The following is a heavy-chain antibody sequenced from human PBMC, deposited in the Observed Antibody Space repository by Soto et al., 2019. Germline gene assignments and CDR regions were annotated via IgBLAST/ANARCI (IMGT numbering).Heavy chain of an antibody. J-gene: IGHJ4*02. V-gene: IGHV4-4*02. CDR3: VRDSRTGCSSINCYMH. D-gene: IGHD2-15*01. CDR2: IWHTGRP. CDR1: GDSLTNNHW. Sequence: QLQLRESGPGLVQPSGTLSLTCDVSGDSLTNNHWWSWVRQAPGKGLEWIGEIWHTGRPNYNPSLKSRVAISIDQSKNQFSLKLSSVPAADTAVYYCVRDSRTGCSSINCYMHWGQGTLVTVSS.